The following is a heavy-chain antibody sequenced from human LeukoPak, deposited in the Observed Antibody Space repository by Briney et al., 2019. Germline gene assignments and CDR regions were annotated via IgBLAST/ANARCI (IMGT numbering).Heavy chain of an antibody. V-gene: IGHV1-46*01. J-gene: IGHJ4*02. D-gene: IGHD6-19*01. CDR3: ARWGRGHSIGWYVGTSDY. Sequence: AASVKVSCKPSGYTFTSNYMHWVRPAPGQGLEWMGVINPSGGATNYAQKFQGRVTMTRDTSTSTVYMELSSLRSEDTAVYYCARWGRGHSIGWYVGTSDYWGQGTLVTISS. CDR2: INPSGGAT. CDR1: GYTFTSNY.